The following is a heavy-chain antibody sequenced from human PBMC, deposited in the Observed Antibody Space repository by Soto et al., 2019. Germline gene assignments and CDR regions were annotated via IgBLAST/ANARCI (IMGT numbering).Heavy chain of an antibody. V-gene: IGHV4-30-4*01. CDR3: AREGRYDSSGYYHSNGFDP. D-gene: IGHD3-22*01. CDR2: IYYSGST. CDR1: GGSISSGDYY. Sequence: PSETLSLTCTVSGGSISSGDYYWSWIRQPPGKGLEWIGYIYYSGSTYYNPSLKSRVTISVDTSKNQFSLKLSSVTAADTAVYYCAREGRYDSSGYYHSNGFDPWGQGTLVTVSS. J-gene: IGHJ5*02.